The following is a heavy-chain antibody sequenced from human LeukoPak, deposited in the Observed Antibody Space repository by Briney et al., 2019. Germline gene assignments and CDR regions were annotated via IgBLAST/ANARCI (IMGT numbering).Heavy chain of an antibody. V-gene: IGHV3-30-3*01. CDR3: ARETSLSGLRWFDY. J-gene: IGHJ4*02. CDR2: ISSDGNNK. D-gene: IGHD4-23*01. Sequence: PGGSLRLSCAASGFTFSNYPMHWVRQAPGKGLEWVAVISSDGNNKYYADSVKGRFTISRDNSKNTLYLQMNSLRAEDTAVYYCARETSLSGLRWFDYWGQGTLVTVSS. CDR1: GFTFSNYP.